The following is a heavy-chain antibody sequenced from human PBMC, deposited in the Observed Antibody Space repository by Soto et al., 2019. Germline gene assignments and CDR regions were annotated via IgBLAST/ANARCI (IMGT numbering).Heavy chain of an antibody. J-gene: IGHJ5*02. V-gene: IGHV4-34*01. CDR1: CGSFSRYY. D-gene: IGHD5-12*01. CDR2: INHSGST. Sequence: SETLSLTCDVYCGSFSRYYWNWIRQPPGKGLEWLGEINHSGSTNYNPSLESRVTISLDTSKTQFSLKLTSVTAADTAVYYCARGEGRLVGTWFDPWGQGTLVTVSS. CDR3: ARGEGRLVGTWFDP.